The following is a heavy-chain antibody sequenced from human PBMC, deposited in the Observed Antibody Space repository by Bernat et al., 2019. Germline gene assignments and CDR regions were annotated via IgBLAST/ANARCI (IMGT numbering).Heavy chain of an antibody. Sequence: EVELVESGGGLVKPGGSLRLSCAASGFTFSDYSMNWVRQAPGKGLEWVSSISSGSSYIYYADSVKGRFTISRDNAKNSLYLQMNSLRAEDTAVYYCARDPITIFGVVIGALPLNWFDPWGQGTLVTVSS. V-gene: IGHV3-21*01. CDR2: ISSGSSYI. CDR3: ARDPITIFGVVIGALPLNWFDP. D-gene: IGHD3-3*01. CDR1: GFTFSDYS. J-gene: IGHJ5*02.